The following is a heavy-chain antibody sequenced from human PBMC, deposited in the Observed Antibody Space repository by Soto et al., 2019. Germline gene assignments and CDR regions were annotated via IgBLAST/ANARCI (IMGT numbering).Heavy chain of an antibody. Sequence: EVQLVESGGGLIQPGGSLRLSCAASGFTVSSSYMSWVRQAPGKGLEWVSIIFGGGSTYYADSVKGRFTISRDNSKNTLYLQMNSLRAEDTALYYCAREWGSSAFDIWGQGTMVTVSS. V-gene: IGHV3-53*01. J-gene: IGHJ3*02. CDR2: IFGGGST. CDR1: GFTVSSSY. CDR3: AREWGSSAFDI. D-gene: IGHD7-27*01.